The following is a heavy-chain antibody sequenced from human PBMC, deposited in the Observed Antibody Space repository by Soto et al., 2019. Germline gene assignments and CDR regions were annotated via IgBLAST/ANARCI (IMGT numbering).Heavy chain of an antibody. V-gene: IGHV3-11*01. CDR2: ISSSGNTI. D-gene: IGHD3-22*01. J-gene: IGHJ4*02. CDR1: GFTFSDYS. CDR3: AKMSSENYYDPVFS. Sequence: ESGGGLVKTSGSLRIACAASGFTFSDYSMSWVRQAPGKGLEWVSYISSSGNTIYYADSVKGRFTISRDNAKNSVYLQMNSLRAEDTALYFCAKMSSENYYDPVFSWGQGTLVTVSS.